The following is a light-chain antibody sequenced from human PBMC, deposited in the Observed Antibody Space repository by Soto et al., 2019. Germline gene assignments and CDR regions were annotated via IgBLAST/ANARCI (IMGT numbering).Light chain of an antibody. CDR3: QQYNVFFPS. Sequence: DIQMTQSPSTLSASVGDRVTITCRASQDISTWLAWYQQKPGEAPKLVIFDASHLESGVPSRFSGGGSGTEFTLTIRSLQPDDFATYYCQQYNVFFPSFGAGTRVEVK. V-gene: IGKV1-5*01. CDR2: DAS. J-gene: IGKJ4*01. CDR1: QDISTW.